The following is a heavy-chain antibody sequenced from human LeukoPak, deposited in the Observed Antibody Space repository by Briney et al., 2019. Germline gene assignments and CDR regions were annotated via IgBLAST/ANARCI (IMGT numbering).Heavy chain of an antibody. J-gene: IGHJ4*02. Sequence: SETLSLTCTVSGGSISSSSYYWSWIRQPPGKGLEWIGEINHSGSTNYNPSLKSRVTISVDTSKNQFSLKLSSVTAADTAVYYCASYDFWSDPGPFDYWGQGTLVTVSS. CDR1: GGSISSSSYY. CDR3: ASYDFWSDPGPFDY. V-gene: IGHV4-39*07. CDR2: INHSGST. D-gene: IGHD3-3*01.